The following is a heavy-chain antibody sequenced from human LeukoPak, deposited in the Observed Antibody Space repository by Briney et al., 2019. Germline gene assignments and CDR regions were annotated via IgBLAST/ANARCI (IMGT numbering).Heavy chain of an antibody. V-gene: IGHV1-2*02. CDR1: GYTFTGYY. CDR3: ARSEQWLDAFDI. D-gene: IGHD6-19*01. CDR2: INPNSGGT. Sequence: ASVKVSCKASGYTFTGYYMHWVRQAPGQGLEWMGWINPNSGGTNYAQKFQGGVTMTRDTSISTAYMELSRLRSDDTAVYYCARSEQWLDAFDIWGQGTMVTVSS. J-gene: IGHJ3*02.